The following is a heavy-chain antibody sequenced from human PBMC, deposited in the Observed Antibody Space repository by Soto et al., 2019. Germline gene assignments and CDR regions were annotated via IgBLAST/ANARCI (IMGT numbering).Heavy chain of an antibody. CDR3: AKWLLQPYGMDV. CDR2: ISSSSSYT. V-gene: IGHV3-11*06. CDR1: GFTFSDYY. D-gene: IGHD3-22*01. Sequence: GGSLRLSCAASGFTFSDYYMSWIRQAPGKGLEWVSYISSSSSYTNYADSVKGRFTISRDNAKNPLYLQMNSLRAEDTAVYYCAKWLLQPYGMDVWGQGTTVTVSS. J-gene: IGHJ6*02.